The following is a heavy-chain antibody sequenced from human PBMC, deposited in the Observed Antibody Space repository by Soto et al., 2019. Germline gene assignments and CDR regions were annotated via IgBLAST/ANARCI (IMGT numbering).Heavy chain of an antibody. Sequence: ASVKVSCKASGYTFTSYDINWVRQATGQGLEWMGWMNPNSGNTGYAQKFQGRVTMTRNTSISTAYMELSSLRSEDTAVYYCARVLSFGWMFGYSGYDFDYWGQGTLVTVSS. CDR1: GYTFTSYD. CDR3: ARVLSFGWMFGYSGYDFDY. D-gene: IGHD5-12*01. J-gene: IGHJ4*02. CDR2: MNPNSGNT. V-gene: IGHV1-8*01.